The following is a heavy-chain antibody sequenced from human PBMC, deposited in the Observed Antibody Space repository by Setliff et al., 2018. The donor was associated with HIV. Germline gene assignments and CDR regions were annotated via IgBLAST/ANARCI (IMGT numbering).Heavy chain of an antibody. CDR2: ISSSGSTI. Sequence: PGGSLRLSCAASGFTFSDYYMSWIRQAPGKGLEWVSYISSSGSTIYYADAVKGRFTISRDNAKNSLYLQMNSLRAEDTAVYYCARGPDYYDSSGPDDAFDIWGQGTMVTVSS. CDR3: ARGPDYYDSSGPDDAFDI. J-gene: IGHJ3*02. D-gene: IGHD3-22*01. CDR1: GFTFSDYY. V-gene: IGHV3-11*04.